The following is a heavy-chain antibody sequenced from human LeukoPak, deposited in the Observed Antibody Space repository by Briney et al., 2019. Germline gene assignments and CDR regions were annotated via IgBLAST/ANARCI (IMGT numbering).Heavy chain of an antibody. CDR2: ISAYNGNT. Sequence: ASVKVSCKASGYTFTSYGISWVRQAPGQGLEWMGWISAYNGNTNYAQKLQGRVTMTTDTSTSTAYMELRSLRSDDTAVYYCARLRLLQGYCSGGSCPLRAFDIWGQGTMVTVSS. D-gene: IGHD2-15*01. CDR3: ARLRLLQGYCSGGSCPLRAFDI. CDR1: GYTFTSYG. J-gene: IGHJ3*02. V-gene: IGHV1-18*01.